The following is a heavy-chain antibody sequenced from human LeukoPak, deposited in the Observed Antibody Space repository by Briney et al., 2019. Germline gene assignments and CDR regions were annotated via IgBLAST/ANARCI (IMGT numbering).Heavy chain of an antibody. Sequence: GGSLRLSCAAPGFTFSSYWMSWVRQAPGKGLEWVANIKQDGSEKYYVDPVKGRFTISRDNAKNSLYLQMNSLRAEDTAVYYCASGHYWGQGTLVTVSS. V-gene: IGHV3-7*01. CDR1: GFTFSSYW. J-gene: IGHJ4*02. CDR2: IKQDGSEK. CDR3: ASGHY.